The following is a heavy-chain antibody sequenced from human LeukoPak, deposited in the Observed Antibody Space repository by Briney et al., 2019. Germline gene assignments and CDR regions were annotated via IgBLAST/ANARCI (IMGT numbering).Heavy chain of an antibody. CDR3: ASGKDASYYYSMDV. Sequence: PSETLSLTCTVSGGSISSYYWSWIRQPAGKGLEWVGRIYARGNTNYNPSLKSRVTISVDTSKNQFSLKLSSVTAADTAVYYCASGKDASYYYSMDVWGKGTTVTVSS. D-gene: IGHD5-24*01. CDR1: GGSISSYY. CDR2: IYARGNT. J-gene: IGHJ6*03. V-gene: IGHV4-4*07.